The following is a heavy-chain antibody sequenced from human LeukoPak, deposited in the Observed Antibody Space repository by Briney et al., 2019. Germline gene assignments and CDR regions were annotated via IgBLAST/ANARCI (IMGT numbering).Heavy chain of an antibody. CDR1: GFTFSSYE. CDR3: ARTEDGYSYGSVIWGFFDY. V-gene: IGHV3-48*03. J-gene: IGHJ4*02. CDR2: ISSSGSTI. Sequence: PGGSLRLSCAASGFTFSSYEMNWVRQAPGKGLEWVSYISSSGSTIYYADSVKGRFTISRDNAKNSLYLQMNSLRAEDTAVYYCARTEDGYSYGSVIWGFFDYWGQGTLVTVSS. D-gene: IGHD5-18*01.